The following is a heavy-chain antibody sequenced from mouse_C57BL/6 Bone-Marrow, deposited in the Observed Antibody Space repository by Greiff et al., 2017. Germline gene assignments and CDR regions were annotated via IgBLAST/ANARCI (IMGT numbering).Heavy chain of an antibody. CDR1: GYTFTSYW. Sequence: QVQLQQPGAELVKPGASVKLSCKASGYTFTSYWMHWVKQRPGQGLEWIGMIHPNSGSTNYNEKFKSKATLTVDKSSSTAYMQLSSLTSEDSAVYYCARDYGSSGYFDVWGTGTTVTVSS. D-gene: IGHD1-1*01. CDR3: ARDYGSSGYFDV. V-gene: IGHV1-64*01. CDR2: IHPNSGST. J-gene: IGHJ1*03.